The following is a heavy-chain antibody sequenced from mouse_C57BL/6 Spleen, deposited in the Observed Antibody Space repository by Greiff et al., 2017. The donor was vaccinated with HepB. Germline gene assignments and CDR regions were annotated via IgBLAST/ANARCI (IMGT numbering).Heavy chain of an antibody. CDR3: ARGGTTVVAQYYYAMDY. J-gene: IGHJ4*01. V-gene: IGHV1-52*01. CDR2: IDPSDSET. D-gene: IGHD1-1*01. Sequence: VQLQQPGAELVRPGSSVKLSCKASGYTFTSYWMHWVKQRPIQGLEWIGNIDPSDSETHYNQKFKDKATLTVDKSSSTAYMQLSSLTSEDSAVYYCARGGTTVVAQYYYAMDYWGQGTSVTVSS. CDR1: GYTFTSYW.